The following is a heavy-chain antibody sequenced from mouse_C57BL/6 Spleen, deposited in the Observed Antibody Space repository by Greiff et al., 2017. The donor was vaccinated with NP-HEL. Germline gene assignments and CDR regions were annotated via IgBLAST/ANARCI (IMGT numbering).Heavy chain of an antibody. Sequence: EVKLVESGGDLVKPGGSLKLSCAASGFTFSSYGMSWVRQTPDKRLEWVATISSGGSYTYYPDSVKGRFTISRDNAKNTLYLQMSSLKSEDTAMYYCARLLRYAMDYWGQGTSVTVSS. J-gene: IGHJ4*01. CDR1: GFTFSSYG. V-gene: IGHV5-6*01. D-gene: IGHD1-1*01. CDR3: ARLLRYAMDY. CDR2: ISSGGSYT.